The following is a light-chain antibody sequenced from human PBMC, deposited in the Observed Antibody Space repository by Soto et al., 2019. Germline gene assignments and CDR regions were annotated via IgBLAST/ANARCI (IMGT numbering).Light chain of an antibody. CDR3: QQYGTSEII. V-gene: IGKV3-20*01. CDR2: DTS. Sequence: ELVLTQSPGTLSLSPGERSTLSCLASQSLTNSFIAWYQQKPGQAPRLLIYDTSSRATGITDRFSGSGSGTDFTLTISRLEPEDFAVFFCQQYGTSEIIFGQGTRLDIK. J-gene: IGKJ5*01. CDR1: QSLTNSF.